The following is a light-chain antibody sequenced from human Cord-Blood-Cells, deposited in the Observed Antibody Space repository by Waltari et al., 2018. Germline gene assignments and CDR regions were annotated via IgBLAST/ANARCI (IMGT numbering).Light chain of an antibody. J-gene: IGKJ3*01. CDR3: KLRRNWRPMLT. CDR2: AAS. V-gene: IGKV3-11*01. CDR1: QRVSSY. Sequence: MVLTQSRATLSLSLGEVATLSCMASQRVSSYLAWYQQKPGQAARPLIYAASNRATGIPARFSGSGYGTDFPITISSLEPEDSAVYYCKLRRNWRPMLTLAPGPKVDIK.